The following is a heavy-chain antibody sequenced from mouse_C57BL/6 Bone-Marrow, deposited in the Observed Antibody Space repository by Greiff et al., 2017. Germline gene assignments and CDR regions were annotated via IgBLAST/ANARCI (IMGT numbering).Heavy chain of an antibody. CDR1: GFNIKDDY. CDR2: IDPENGDT. CDR3: TARWSWFAY. J-gene: IGHJ3*01. Sequence: EVQLQQSGAELVRPGASVKLSCTASGFNIKDDYMHWVKQRPEQGLEWIGWIDPENGDTEYASKFQGKATITADTSSNTAYLQLSSLTSEATAVYYCTARWSWFAYWGQGTLVTVSA. D-gene: IGHD2-3*01. V-gene: IGHV14-4*01.